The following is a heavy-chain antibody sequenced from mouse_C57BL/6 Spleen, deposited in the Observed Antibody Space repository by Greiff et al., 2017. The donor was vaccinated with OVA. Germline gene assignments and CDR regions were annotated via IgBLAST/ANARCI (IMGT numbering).Heavy chain of an antibody. CDR3: ARGTTVVDAMDY. D-gene: IGHD1-1*01. CDR1: GYTFTDYY. J-gene: IGHJ4*01. Sequence: VQRVESGPELVKPGASVKISCKASGYTFTDYYINWVKQRPGQGLEWIGWLFPGSGSTYYNEKFKGKATLTVDKSSSTAYMLLSSLTSEDSAVDFCARGTTVVDAMDYWGQGTSVTVSS. CDR2: LFPGSGST. V-gene: IGHV1-75*01.